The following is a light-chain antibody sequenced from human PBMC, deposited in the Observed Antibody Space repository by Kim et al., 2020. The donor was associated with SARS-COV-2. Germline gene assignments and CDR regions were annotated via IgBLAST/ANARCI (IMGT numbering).Light chain of an antibody. CDR1: SSDVGGYNF. Sequence: QSALTQPASASGSPGQSITISCTGTSSDVGGYNFVSWYQQHPGKAPKLIIYDVSHRPSGAPNRFSGSKSGNTASLTISGLQPEDEAHYYCSSYRSGNTVLFGRGTQLTVL. CDR3: SSYRSGNTVL. J-gene: IGLJ2*01. CDR2: DVS. V-gene: IGLV2-14*03.